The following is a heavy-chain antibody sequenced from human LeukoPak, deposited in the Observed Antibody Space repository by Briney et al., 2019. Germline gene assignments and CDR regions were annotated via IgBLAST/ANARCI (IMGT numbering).Heavy chain of an antibody. CDR3: ARMDTHGSRYYYYGMDV. CDR1: GGPISSYY. CDR2: IYYSGST. J-gene: IGHJ6*02. Sequence: SETLSLTCTVSGGPISSYYWSWIRQPPGKGLEWIGYIYYSGSTNYNPSLKSRVTISVDTSKNQFSLKLSSVTAADTAVYYCARMDTHGSRYYYYGMDVWGQGTTVTVSS. D-gene: IGHD5-18*01. V-gene: IGHV4-59*01.